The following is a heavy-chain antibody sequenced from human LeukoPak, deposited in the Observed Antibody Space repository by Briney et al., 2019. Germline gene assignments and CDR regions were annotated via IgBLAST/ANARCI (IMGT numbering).Heavy chain of an antibody. CDR1: GFTFSNYG. CDR3: AKGRDYYFDY. Sequence: GGSLRLSCAASGFTFSNYGIHWVRQAPGKGLEWVAFIRYDGSEKYYADSVKGRFTISRDNSKNTLSLQMNSLRPEDTAAYYCAKGRDYYFDYWGQGTLVTVSS. D-gene: IGHD3/OR15-3a*01. J-gene: IGHJ4*02. CDR2: IRYDGSEK. V-gene: IGHV3-30*02.